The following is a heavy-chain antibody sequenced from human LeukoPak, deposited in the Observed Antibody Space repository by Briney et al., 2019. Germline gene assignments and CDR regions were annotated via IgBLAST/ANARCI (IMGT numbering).Heavy chain of an antibody. CDR1: GYTFTSYD. J-gene: IGHJ3*02. V-gene: IGHV1-8*01. CDR2: MNPNSGNT. CDR3: ASSDCSGGSCYSDAFDI. D-gene: IGHD2-15*01. Sequence: GASVKVSCKASGYTFTSYDINWVRQATGQGLEWMGWMNPNSGNTGYAQKFQGRVTMTRNTSISTAYMELSSLRSEDTAVYYCASSDCSGGSCYSDAFDIWGQGTMATVSS.